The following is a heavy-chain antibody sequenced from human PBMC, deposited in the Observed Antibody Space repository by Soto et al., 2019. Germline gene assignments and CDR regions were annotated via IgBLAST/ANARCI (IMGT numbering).Heavy chain of an antibody. Sequence: PGGSLRLSCAASGFTFSSYAMHWVRQAPGKGLEWVAVISYDGSNKYYADSVKGRFTISRDNSKNTLYLQMNSLRAEDTAVYYCARVRSAQWPYYYYGMDVWGQGTTVTVSS. V-gene: IGHV3-30-3*01. D-gene: IGHD6-19*01. CDR2: ISYDGSNK. CDR1: GFTFSSYA. J-gene: IGHJ6*02. CDR3: ARVRSAQWPYYYYGMDV.